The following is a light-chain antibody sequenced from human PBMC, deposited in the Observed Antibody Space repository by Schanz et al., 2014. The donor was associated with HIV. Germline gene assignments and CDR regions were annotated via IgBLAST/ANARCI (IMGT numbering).Light chain of an antibody. Sequence: QSVLTQPPSASGTPGQRVTISCSGSSSNIRSNSVNWYQQFPGTAPKLLIYSTYQRPSGVPDRFSGSKSGTSASLAISGLQSVDEGDYFCAAWDDSLTAYVFGPGTKLTV. CDR3: AAWDDSLTAYV. CDR2: STY. J-gene: IGLJ1*01. CDR1: SSNIRSNS. V-gene: IGLV1-44*01.